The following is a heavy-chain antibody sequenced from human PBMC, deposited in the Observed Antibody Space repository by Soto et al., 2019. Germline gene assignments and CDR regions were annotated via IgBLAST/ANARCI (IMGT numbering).Heavy chain of an antibody. V-gene: IGHV5-51*01. CDR2: IYPGDSDT. D-gene: IGHD2-2*01. CDR1: GYSFTTYW. J-gene: IGHJ5*02. Sequence: GESLKISCKGSGYSFTTYWIGWVRQMPGKGLEWMGIIYPGDSDTRNSPSFQGQVTISADKSISTAYLQWSSLRASDTAMYYCARLVVPADDLNWFDPWGQGTLVTVSS. CDR3: ARLVVPADDLNWFDP.